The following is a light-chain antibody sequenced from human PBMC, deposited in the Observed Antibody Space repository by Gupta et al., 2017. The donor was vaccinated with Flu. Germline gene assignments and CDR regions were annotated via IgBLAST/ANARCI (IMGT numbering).Light chain of an antibody. CDR3: QQRDDWPDT. J-gene: IGKJ2*01. Sequence: EIVLTQSPATLSLSPGERATLSCRASRSVSTFLAWYQQKPAQAPRLLIYRASNKATGIPARFSGSGSGTDFTLTISSLEAEDFAVYYCQQRDDWPDTFGPGTKLEIK. V-gene: IGKV3-11*01. CDR2: RAS. CDR1: RSVSTF.